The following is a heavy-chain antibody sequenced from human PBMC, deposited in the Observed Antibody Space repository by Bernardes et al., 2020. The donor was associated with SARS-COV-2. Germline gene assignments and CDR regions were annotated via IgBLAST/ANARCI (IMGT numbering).Heavy chain of an antibody. CDR3: ATDPAIFGVVPLGN. D-gene: IGHD3-3*01. V-gene: IGHV1-24*01. J-gene: IGHJ4*02. CDR1: GYTLTELC. CDR2: FDPEDGET. Sequence: ASVKVSCKVSGYTLTELCMHWVRQAPGKGLEWMGGFDPEDGETIYAQKFQGRVTMTEDTSTDTAYMELSSLRSEDTAVYYCATDPAIFGVVPLGNWGQGTLVTVSS.